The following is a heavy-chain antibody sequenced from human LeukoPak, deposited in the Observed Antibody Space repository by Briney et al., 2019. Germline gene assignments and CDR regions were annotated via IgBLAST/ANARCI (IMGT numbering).Heavy chain of an antibody. Sequence: GGSLRLSCAASGFTFSSYSMNWVRQAPGKGLEWVSAISGSGGNTYYAESVKVRFTTSRDNSKNTVYLQMNSLGAEDTAVYYCAKDRGVVPATHDYWGQGTLVTVSS. J-gene: IGHJ4*02. V-gene: IGHV3-23*01. CDR1: GFTFSSYS. CDR3: AKDRGVVPATHDY. CDR2: ISGSGGNT. D-gene: IGHD2-15*01.